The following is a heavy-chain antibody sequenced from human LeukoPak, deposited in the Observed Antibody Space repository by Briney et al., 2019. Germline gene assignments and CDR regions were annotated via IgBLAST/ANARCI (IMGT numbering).Heavy chain of an antibody. D-gene: IGHD3-22*01. Sequence: GGSLRLSCAASGFTFSDYYMSWIRQAPGKGLEWVSYISSSSSYTNYADSVKGRFTISRDNAKNSLYLQMNSLRAEDTAVYYCARMLRDSSGYPHFDYWGQGTLVTVSS. CDR1: GFTFSDYY. V-gene: IGHV3-11*03. J-gene: IGHJ4*02. CDR2: ISSSSSYT. CDR3: ARMLRDSSGYPHFDY.